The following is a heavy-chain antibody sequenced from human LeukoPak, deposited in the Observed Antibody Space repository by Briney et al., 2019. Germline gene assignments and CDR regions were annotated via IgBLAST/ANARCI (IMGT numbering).Heavy chain of an antibody. CDR1: GYTFTSYG. D-gene: IGHD5-12*01. CDR3: AKGIYSGYDSSDAFDI. V-gene: IGHV1-18*01. J-gene: IGHJ3*02. Sequence: ASVKVSCKASGYTFTSYGISWVRQAPGQGLEWMGWISAYNGNTNYAQKLQGRVTITTDTSTSTAYMELRSLRSDDTAVYYCAKGIYSGYDSSDAFDIWGQGAMVTVSS. CDR2: ISAYNGNT.